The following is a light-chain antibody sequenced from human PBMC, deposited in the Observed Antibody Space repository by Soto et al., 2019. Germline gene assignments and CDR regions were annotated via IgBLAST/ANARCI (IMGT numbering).Light chain of an antibody. CDR2: GAS. Sequence: EIVLTQSPGTLSLSPGERATLSRRASQSVSSSYLAWYQQKPGQAPRLLIYGASSRATGIPDRFSGSGSGTDFTLTISRLEPEDFAVYYCQQYGSSPVTFGQGTKLEIK. CDR3: QQYGSSPVT. CDR1: QSVSSSY. J-gene: IGKJ2*01. V-gene: IGKV3-20*01.